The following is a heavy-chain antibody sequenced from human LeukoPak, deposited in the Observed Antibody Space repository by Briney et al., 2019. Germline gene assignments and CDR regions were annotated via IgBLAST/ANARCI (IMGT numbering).Heavy chain of an antibody. Sequence: GGSLRLSCAASGFTFSSYEMNWVRQAPGKGLEGVSYISSSGSTIYYADSVKGRFTISRDNAKNSLYLQMNSLRAEDTAVYYCARDPGGDSSGWQPIDYYFGYWGQGTLVTVSS. CDR3: ARDPGGDSSGWQPIDYYFGY. V-gene: IGHV3-48*03. CDR1: GFTFSSYE. D-gene: IGHD6-19*01. J-gene: IGHJ4*02. CDR2: ISSSGSTI.